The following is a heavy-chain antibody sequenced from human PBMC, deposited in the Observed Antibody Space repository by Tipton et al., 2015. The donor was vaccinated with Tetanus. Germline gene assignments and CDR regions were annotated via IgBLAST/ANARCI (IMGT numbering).Heavy chain of an antibody. Sequence: LVQSGASVKVSCKASGYTFTKYGINWVRQAPGQGLEWVGGITPIFGTTNYAPKFQGRVTITADESTNTAYMELSSLRSEDTAVYYCARGYNGYDILTAYPHYFDSWGQGTLVTVSS. V-gene: IGHV1-69*13. CDR1: GYTFTKYG. CDR3: ARGYNGYDILTAYPHYFDS. J-gene: IGHJ4*02. D-gene: IGHD3-9*01. CDR2: ITPIFGTT.